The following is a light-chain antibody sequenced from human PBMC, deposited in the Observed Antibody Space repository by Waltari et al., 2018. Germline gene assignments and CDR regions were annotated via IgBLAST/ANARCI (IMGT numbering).Light chain of an antibody. CDR3: SLYMGGCISL. V-gene: IGLV8-61*01. Sequence: TVVTQEPSLSVSPGGTVTLSCGLSSGSVSTSNYPSWYQPTPGQTPRTLIHNTNLRPAGVPHRFSGSILGNIAALTITGPHADDESDYFCSLYMGGCISLFGGGTRLTVL. CDR2: NTN. CDR1: SGSVSTSNY. J-gene: IGLJ7*01.